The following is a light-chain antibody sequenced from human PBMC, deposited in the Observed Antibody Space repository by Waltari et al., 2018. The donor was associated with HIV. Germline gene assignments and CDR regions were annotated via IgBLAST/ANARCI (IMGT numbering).Light chain of an antibody. J-gene: IGLJ1*01. CDR2: GQN. Sequence: SSELTQDPAVSVALGQTVRITCQGDSLRSHYASWYQQKPGQAPVLVIYGQNNRPSGIPDRFSGSSAENTASLTSTGAQAEDEADYYCGSRARGGDHRSVFGTGTKVTVL. CDR1: SLRSHY. CDR3: GSRARGGDHRSV. V-gene: IGLV3-19*01.